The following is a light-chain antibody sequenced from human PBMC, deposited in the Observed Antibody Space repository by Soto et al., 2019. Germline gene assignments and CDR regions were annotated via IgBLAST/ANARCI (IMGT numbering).Light chain of an antibody. CDR1: QNVYNN. V-gene: IGKV3-15*01. CDR3: QQCRNWPRT. CDR2: DAS. J-gene: IGKJ4*01. Sequence: EIVMTQSPATLSVSPGEGATLSCKASQNVYNNLAWYQQRPGQPPRLLIYDASTRATGISARFSGSGYGTEFTLTISSLQSEDFAVYFCQQCRNWPRTCGGGTKVEIK.